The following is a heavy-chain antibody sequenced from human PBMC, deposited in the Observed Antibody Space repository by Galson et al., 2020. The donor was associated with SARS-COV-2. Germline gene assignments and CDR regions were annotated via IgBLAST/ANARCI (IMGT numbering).Heavy chain of an antibody. CDR3: ARVGDNCGGDCYSREMATVTDS. V-gene: IGHV3-11*01. D-gene: IGHD2-21*02. CDR1: GFTFSDYY. J-gene: IGHJ4*02. Sequence: TGGSLRLSCAASGFTFSDYYMTWIRQTPGKGLEWISHISSSSTFIYYADSVKGRFTISRDNAKNSLFLQMNSLRAEDTAVYHCARVGDNCGGDCYSREMATVTDSWGQGTLVTVSS. CDR2: ISSSSTFI.